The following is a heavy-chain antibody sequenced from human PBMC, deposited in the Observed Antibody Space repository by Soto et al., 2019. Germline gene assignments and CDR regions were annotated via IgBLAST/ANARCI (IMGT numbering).Heavy chain of an antibody. J-gene: IGHJ6*02. Sequence: PGGSLRLSCAASGFTFSSYAMSWVRQAPGKGLEWVSAISGSGGSTYYADSVKGRFTISRDNSKNTLYLQMNSLRAEDTAVYYCAKVRFLEWLFPDYYYGMDVWGQGTTVTVSS. CDR3: AKVRFLEWLFPDYYYGMDV. D-gene: IGHD3-3*01. CDR1: GFTFSSYA. V-gene: IGHV3-23*01. CDR2: ISGSGGST.